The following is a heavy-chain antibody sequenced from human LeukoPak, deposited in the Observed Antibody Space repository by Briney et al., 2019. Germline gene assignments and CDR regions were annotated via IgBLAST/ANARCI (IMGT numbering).Heavy chain of an antibody. V-gene: IGHV4-59*08. CDR1: GGSISSYY. J-gene: IGHJ6*02. D-gene: IGHD5-12*01. Sequence: SETLSLTCTVSGGSISSYYWSWIRQPPGKGLEWTGYIYYSGTTNYNPSLKSRVAISVDTSKNQFSLKLSSVTAADTAVYYCARHRNSGHHSYGMDVWGQGTTVTVSS. CDR2: IYYSGTT. CDR3: ARHRNSGHHSYGMDV.